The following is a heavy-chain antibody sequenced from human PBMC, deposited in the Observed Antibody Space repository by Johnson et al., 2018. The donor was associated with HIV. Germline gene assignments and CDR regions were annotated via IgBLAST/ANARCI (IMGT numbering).Heavy chain of an antibody. D-gene: IGHD2-15*01. Sequence: QVQLVESGGGVVQPGRSLRLSCAASGFTFSSYAMHWVHQAPGKGLEWVAVISYDGSNKYYADSVKGRFTISRDNSKNTLYLQMNSLRAEDTAVYYCARPDIVVVVANAFDIWGQGTMVTVSS. V-gene: IGHV3-30-3*01. CDR2: ISYDGSNK. CDR1: GFTFSSYA. J-gene: IGHJ3*02. CDR3: ARPDIVVVVANAFDI.